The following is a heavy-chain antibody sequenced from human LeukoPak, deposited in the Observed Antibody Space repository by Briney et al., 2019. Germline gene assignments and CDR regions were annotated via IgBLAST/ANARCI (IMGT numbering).Heavy chain of an antibody. CDR3: ASARGPTQLGPIYYYYGMDV. D-gene: IGHD6-6*01. J-gene: IGHJ6*02. CDR2: ISSSSFII. Sequence: PGGSLRLSCAASGFTLSSYSMNWVRQAPGKGLEWVSYISSSSFIIYYADSVKGRFTISRDNAKNSLYLQMNSLRAEDTAVYYCASARGPTQLGPIYYYYGMDVWGQGTTVTVSS. V-gene: IGHV3-48*01. CDR1: GFTLSSYS.